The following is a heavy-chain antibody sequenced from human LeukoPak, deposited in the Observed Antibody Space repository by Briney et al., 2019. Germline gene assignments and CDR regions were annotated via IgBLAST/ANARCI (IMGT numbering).Heavy chain of an antibody. CDR3: ARLTVSVQGDY. Sequence: GGSLRVSCSASGFTVRNNYMNWVRRAPGKGLEWVSVVYSDGSTYYADSVKGRFTISRDFSKNTLYLQMNSLRVEYTAGYYCARLTVSVQGDYRCQGTLVTVSS. D-gene: IGHD1-1*01. J-gene: IGHJ4*02. V-gene: IGHV3-66*01. CDR2: VYSDGST. CDR1: GFTVRNNY.